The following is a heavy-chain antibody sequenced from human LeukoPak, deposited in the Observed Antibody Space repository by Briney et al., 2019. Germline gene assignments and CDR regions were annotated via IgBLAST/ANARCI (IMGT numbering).Heavy chain of an antibody. CDR1: GDSINSYY. J-gene: IGHJ5*01. Sequence: PSETLSLTCTVSGDSINSYYWSWIRQPPGKGLEWLGYIYYRGSANYNPSLKSRVTISIDTSKHQFSLKLTSVTAADTAVYYCARLLHDWFDSWGQGTLVTVSS. CDR2: IYYRGSA. V-gene: IGHV4-59*08. D-gene: IGHD4-11*01. CDR3: ARLLHDWFDS.